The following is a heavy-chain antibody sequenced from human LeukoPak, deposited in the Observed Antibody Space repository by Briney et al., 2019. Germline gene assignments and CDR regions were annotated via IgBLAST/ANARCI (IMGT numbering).Heavy chain of an antibody. J-gene: IGHJ5*01. D-gene: IGHD3-9*01. V-gene: IGHV1-69*06. Sequence: ASVKVSCKASGGTFSSYAISWVRQAPGQGLEWMGGIIPIFGTANYAQKFQGRVTIAADKSTSTAYMELSSLRSEDTAVYYCARSVRYFDWFGYWGQGTLVTVSS. CDR2: IIPIFGTA. CDR3: ARSVRYFDWFGY. CDR1: GGTFSSYA.